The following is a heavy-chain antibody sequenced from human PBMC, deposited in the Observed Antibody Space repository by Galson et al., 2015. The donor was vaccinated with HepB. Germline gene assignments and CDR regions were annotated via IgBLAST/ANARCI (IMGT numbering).Heavy chain of an antibody. CDR1: GYTFTSYG. V-gene: IGHV1-18*04. CDR2: ISTYSIDT. Sequence: SVKVSCKASGYTFTSYGITWVRQAPGHGLEWMGWISTYSIDTQYTEKFRGRVTMTIDVSSNIAFLELRNLRSDDTAVYFCARDTTTVVAPYRVRGVDVWGQGTMVTVSS. J-gene: IGHJ3*01. D-gene: IGHD4-23*01. CDR3: ARDTTTVVAPYRVRGVDV.